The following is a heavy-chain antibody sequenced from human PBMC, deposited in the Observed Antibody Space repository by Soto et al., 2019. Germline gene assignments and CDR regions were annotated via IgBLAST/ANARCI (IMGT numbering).Heavy chain of an antibody. CDR3: AKDLEKNDFWSGYYSY. J-gene: IGHJ4*02. Sequence: PGGSLRLSCAASGFTFSSYWMHWVRQAPGKGLEWVSVITYDGSNKYYADSVKGRFTISRDNSKNTLYLQMNSLRAEDTAVYYCAKDLEKNDFWSGYYSYWGQGTLVTVSS. CDR2: ITYDGSNK. D-gene: IGHD3-3*01. CDR1: GFTFSSYW. V-gene: IGHV3-30*18.